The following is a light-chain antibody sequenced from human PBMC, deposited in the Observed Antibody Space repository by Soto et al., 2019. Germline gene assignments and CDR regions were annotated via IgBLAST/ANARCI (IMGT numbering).Light chain of an antibody. V-gene: IGKV3-20*01. CDR1: QSVSSSY. J-gene: IGKJ3*01. CDR3: QQYHTSPRGFT. Sequence: EIVLTQSPGTLSLSPGERATLSCRASQSVSSSYLAWYQQKPGQAPRLLIYGASGRATGIPDRFSGSGSGTDFTLTISRLEPEAFAVYSCQQYHTSPRGFTFGPGTKVDLK. CDR2: GAS.